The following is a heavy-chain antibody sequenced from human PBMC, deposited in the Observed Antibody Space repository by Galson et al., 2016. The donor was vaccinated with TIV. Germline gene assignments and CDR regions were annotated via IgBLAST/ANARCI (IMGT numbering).Heavy chain of an antibody. CDR2: IWYDGTNT. V-gene: IGHV3-33*01. CDR1: GFTFSSFG. J-gene: IGHJ4*02. D-gene: IGHD4-23*01. Sequence: SLRLSCAASGFTFSSFGMHWVRQAPGKGLEWVALIWYDGTNTYYADSVKGRFTISRVNSKNTLYVQMNSLRAEDTAVYYCARAPDYGGNFGGTGETHSYYFHYWGQGTLVTVSS. CDR3: ARAPDYGGNFGGTGETHSYYFHY.